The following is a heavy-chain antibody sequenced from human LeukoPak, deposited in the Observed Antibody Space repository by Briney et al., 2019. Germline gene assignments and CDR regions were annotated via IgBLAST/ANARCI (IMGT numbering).Heavy chain of an antibody. J-gene: IGHJ6*02. CDR3: KTLRRYCSGGSCYSTDYYYGMDV. CDR1: GFAFSSYA. V-gene: IGHV3-23*01. D-gene: IGHD2-15*01. CDR2: ISGSGGST. Sequence: GGSLRLSCAASGFAFSSYAMSWVRQAPGKGLEWVSAISGSGGSTYYADSVKGRFTISRDNSKNTLHLQMNSLRAEDTAVYYCKTLRRYCSGGSCYSTDYYYGMDVWGQGTTVTVSS.